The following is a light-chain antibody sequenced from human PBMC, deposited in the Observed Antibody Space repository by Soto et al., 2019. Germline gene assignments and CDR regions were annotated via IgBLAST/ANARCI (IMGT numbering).Light chain of an antibody. CDR2: DTS. Sequence: EIVLTQSPGTLSLSPGERATLSCRASQSVSSSYLAWYQQKPGQAPRLLIYDTSSRATGIPDRFSGSGSGTYFTVAISRLEREDFGVYYCQQCGSSPSFGQGTKGELK. V-gene: IGKV3-20*01. CDR1: QSVSSSY. CDR3: QQCGSSPS. J-gene: IGKJ1*01.